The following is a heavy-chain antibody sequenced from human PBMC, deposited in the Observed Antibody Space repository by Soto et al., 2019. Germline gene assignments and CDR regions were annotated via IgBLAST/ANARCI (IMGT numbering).Heavy chain of an antibody. CDR1: GFTFSDYY. D-gene: IGHD2-2*01. V-gene: IGHV3-11*01. J-gene: IGHJ6*02. Sequence: GGSLRLSXAASGFTFSDYYMSWIRQAPGKGLEWVSFLSSSGSSIYYADSVKGRFTISRDNAKNSLYLQMNSLRAEDTAVYYCARALGYCISTSCPMDVWGQGTTVTVSS. CDR3: ARALGYCISTSCPMDV. CDR2: LSSSGSSI.